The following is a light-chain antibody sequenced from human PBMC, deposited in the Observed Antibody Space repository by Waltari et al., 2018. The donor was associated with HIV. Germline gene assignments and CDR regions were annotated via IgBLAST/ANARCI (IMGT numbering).Light chain of an antibody. CDR2: KAS. CDR1: QSISTW. Sequence: DIQMTQSPSTLSASVGDRVTITCRASQSISTWLAWYQQKPVKAPKVLIYKASTLEFGAPSSFSGSGSGTEFTLTISSLHPDDFATYYCQQYHSYPYTFGQGTHLEIK. CDR3: QQYHSYPYT. J-gene: IGKJ2*01. V-gene: IGKV1-5*03.